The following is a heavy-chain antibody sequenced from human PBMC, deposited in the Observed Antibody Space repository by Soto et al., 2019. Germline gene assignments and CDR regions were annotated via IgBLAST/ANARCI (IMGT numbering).Heavy chain of an antibody. V-gene: IGHV4-4*02. CDR1: GGSISSSNW. D-gene: IGHD3-9*01. CDR3: ARMVRSYDILTGLSYYFDY. J-gene: IGHJ4*02. CDR2: IYHCGST. Sequence: SETLSLTCAVSGGSISSSNWWSWVRQPPGKRLEWIGEIYHCGSTNYNPSLKSRVTISVDKSKNQFSLKLSSVTAADTAVYYCARMVRSYDILTGLSYYFDYWGQGTLVTAPQ.